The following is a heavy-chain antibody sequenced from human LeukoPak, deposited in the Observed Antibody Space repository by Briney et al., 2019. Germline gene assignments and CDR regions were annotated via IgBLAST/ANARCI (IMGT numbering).Heavy chain of an antibody. CDR3: ARVPTSYCSGGSCSRTYYYYYMDV. V-gene: IGHV4-31*03. Sequence: SETLSFTCTVSGGSISSGGYYWSWIRQHPGKGLEWIGYIYYSGSTYYNPSLKSRVTISVDTSKNQFSLKLSSVTAADTAVYYCARVPTSYCSGGSCSRTYYYYYMDVWGKGTTVTVSS. J-gene: IGHJ6*03. D-gene: IGHD2-15*01. CDR2: IYYSGST. CDR1: GGSISSGGYY.